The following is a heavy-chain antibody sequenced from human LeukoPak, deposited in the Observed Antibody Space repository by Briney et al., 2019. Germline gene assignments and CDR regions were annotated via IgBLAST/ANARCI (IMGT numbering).Heavy chain of an antibody. J-gene: IGHJ2*01. D-gene: IGHD5-12*01. Sequence: SETLSLTCTVSGGSISSGSYYWSWIRQPAGKGLEWIGRIYTSGSTNYNPSLKSRVTISVDTSKNQFSLKLSSVTAADTAVYYCARASRLPSISGYENYWYFDLWGRGTLVTVSS. V-gene: IGHV4-61*02. CDR2: IYTSGST. CDR1: GGSISSGSYY. CDR3: ARASRLPSISGYENYWYFDL.